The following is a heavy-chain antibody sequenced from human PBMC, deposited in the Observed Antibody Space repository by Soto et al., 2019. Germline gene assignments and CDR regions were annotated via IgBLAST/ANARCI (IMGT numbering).Heavy chain of an antibody. Sequence: EVQLVESGGGLVQPGGSLRLSCAASGFTFSSYSMNWVRQAPGKGLEWVSYISSSSSTIYYADSVKGRFTISRDNAKNSLYLQMNSLRAEDTAVYYCARQGITFGGVIGNFDYWGQGTLVTVSS. V-gene: IGHV3-48*01. CDR3: ARQGITFGGVIGNFDY. D-gene: IGHD3-16*01. J-gene: IGHJ4*02. CDR2: ISSSSSTI. CDR1: GFTFSSYS.